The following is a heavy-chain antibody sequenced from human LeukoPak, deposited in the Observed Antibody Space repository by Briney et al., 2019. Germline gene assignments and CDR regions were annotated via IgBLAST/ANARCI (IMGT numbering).Heavy chain of an antibody. CDR3: ASELYF. CDR2: ISRSSHSI. J-gene: IGHJ4*02. V-gene: IGHV3-21*01. CDR1: GYTFSPYT. Sequence: AVSGYTFSPYTMNWVRLAPGKGLEWLSSISRSSHSIFYADSVKGRFTISRDNAKNSLYLQMNSLRAEDTAVYYCASELYFWGQGTLVTVSS.